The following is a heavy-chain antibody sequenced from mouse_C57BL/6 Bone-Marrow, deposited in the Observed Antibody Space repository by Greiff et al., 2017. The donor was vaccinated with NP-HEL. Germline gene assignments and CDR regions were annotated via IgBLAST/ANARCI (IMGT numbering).Heavy chain of an antibody. Sequence: QVQLQQPGAELVRPGSSVKLSCKASGYTFTSYWMHWVKQRPIQGLEWIGNIDPSDSETHYNQKFKDKATLTVDKSSSTAYMQLSSLTSEDSAVYYCARTYDFAWFAYRGQGTLVTVSA. J-gene: IGHJ3*01. D-gene: IGHD2-4*01. V-gene: IGHV1-52*01. CDR2: IDPSDSET. CDR3: ARTYDFAWFAY. CDR1: GYTFTSYW.